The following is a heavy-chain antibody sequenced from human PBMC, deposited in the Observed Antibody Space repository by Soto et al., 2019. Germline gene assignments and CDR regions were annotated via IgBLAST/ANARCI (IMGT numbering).Heavy chain of an antibody. CDR1: GFRFSSYA. D-gene: IGHD5-18*01. CDR2: VTGSGGST. V-gene: IGHV3-23*01. J-gene: IGHJ4*02. CDR3: AICTGIQLWVFNY. Sequence: GGSLRLSCAASGFRFSSYAMSWVRQAPGKGFEWVSTVTGSGGSTFYADSVKGRLSISRDNSKNTLYLQMNSLRAEDTAVYYCAICTGIQLWVFNYWGQGXPVTVYS.